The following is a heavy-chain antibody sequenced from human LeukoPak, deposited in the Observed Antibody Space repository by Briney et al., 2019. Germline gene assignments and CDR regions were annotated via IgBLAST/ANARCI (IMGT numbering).Heavy chain of an antibody. CDR3: ARDSYYGSGFDP. Sequence: GGSLRLSCAASGFTFSSYSMNWVRQAPGKGLEWVSYISSSGSTIYYADSVKGRSTISRDNAKNSLYLQMNSLRAEDTAVYYCARDSYYGSGFDPWGQGTLVTVSS. CDR1: GFTFSSYS. D-gene: IGHD3-10*01. J-gene: IGHJ5*02. V-gene: IGHV3-48*04. CDR2: ISSSGSTI.